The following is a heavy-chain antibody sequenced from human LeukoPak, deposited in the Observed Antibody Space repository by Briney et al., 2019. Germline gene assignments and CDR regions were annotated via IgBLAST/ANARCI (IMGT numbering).Heavy chain of an antibody. CDR2: IFYSGST. V-gene: IGHV4-39*07. D-gene: IGHD3-16*01. CDR3: ARSFDNYYYYHMDV. J-gene: IGHJ6*04. Sequence: SETLSLTCTVSGGSISTSSYYWGWVRQPPGKGLEWIGNIFYSGSTYYSPSLKSRVTISLDTSRNQFSLKLNSVTAADTAVYYCARSFDNYYYYHMDVWGKGTTVTVSS. CDR1: GGSISTSSYY.